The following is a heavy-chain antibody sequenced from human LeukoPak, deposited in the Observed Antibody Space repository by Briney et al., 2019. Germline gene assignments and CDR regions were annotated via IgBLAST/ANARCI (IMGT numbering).Heavy chain of an antibody. CDR3: ARSPRYSYGLETPYYYGMDV. D-gene: IGHD5-18*01. V-gene: IGHV1-69*02. CDR1: GGTFSSYI. Sequence: ASVKVSCKASGGTFSSYIISWVRQAPGQGLEWVGRIIPILGIANYAQKFQGRVTITADKSTSTAYMELSSLRSEDTAVYYCARSPRYSYGLETPYYYGMDVWGQGTTVTVSS. J-gene: IGHJ6*02. CDR2: IIPILGIA.